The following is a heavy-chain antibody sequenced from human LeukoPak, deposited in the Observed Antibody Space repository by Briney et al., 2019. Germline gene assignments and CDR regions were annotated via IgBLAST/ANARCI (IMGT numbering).Heavy chain of an antibody. CDR3: AQVTMVRGSHQTYSDY. J-gene: IGHJ4*02. CDR2: INPNSGGT. CDR1: GYTFTGYY. Sequence: ASVKVSCKASGYTFTGYYMHWVRQAPGQGLEWMGWINPNSGGTNYAQKFQGRVTMTRDTSISTAYMELSRLRSDDPAGYYCAQVTMVRGSHQTYSDYWGEGALVTVSS. D-gene: IGHD3-10*01. V-gene: IGHV1-2*02.